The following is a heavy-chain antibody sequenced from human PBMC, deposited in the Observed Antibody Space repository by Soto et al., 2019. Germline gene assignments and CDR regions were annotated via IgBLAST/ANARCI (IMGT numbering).Heavy chain of an antibody. CDR1: GFTFSSYA. Sequence: EAQLLESGGGLVQPGGSLRLSCAASGFTFSSYAMSWVRQAPGKALEWVSTISDSGNNTYSADSVKGRFTISRDNSKNTMYLRMNSLKAEDTAVYYCARDRSGDHLWRQDDFDYWGQGTLVTVSS. D-gene: IGHD4-17*01. J-gene: IGHJ4*02. V-gene: IGHV3-23*01. CDR3: ARDRSGDHLWRQDDFDY. CDR2: ISDSGNNT.